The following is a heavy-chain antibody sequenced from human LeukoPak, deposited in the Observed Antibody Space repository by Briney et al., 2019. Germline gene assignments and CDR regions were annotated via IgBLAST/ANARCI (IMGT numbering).Heavy chain of an antibody. CDR2: INPNSGGT. CDR3: AREQYCSSTSCYHY. D-gene: IGHD2-2*01. V-gene: IGHV1-2*02. CDR1: GYTFTGYY. J-gene: IGHJ4*02. Sequence: ASVKVSCKASGYTFTGYYMHWVRQAPGQGLEWMGWINPNSGGTNYAQKFQGRVTMTRDTSISTAYMELSRLRSDDTAVYYCAREQYCSSTSCYHYWGQGTPVTVSS.